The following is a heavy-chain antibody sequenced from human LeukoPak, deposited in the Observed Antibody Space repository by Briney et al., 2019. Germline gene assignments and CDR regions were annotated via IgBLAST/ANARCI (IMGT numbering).Heavy chain of an antibody. CDR1: GGSISSYY. CDR2: IYYSGST. D-gene: IGHD1-14*01. Sequence: SETLSLTCTVSGGSISSYYWSWIRQPPGKGLEWIGYIYYSGSTNYNPSLKSRVTISADTSKNQFSLKLSSVTAADTAVYYCARLEPGDNWFDPWGQGTLVTVSS. J-gene: IGHJ5*02. V-gene: IGHV4-59*08. CDR3: ARLEPGDNWFDP.